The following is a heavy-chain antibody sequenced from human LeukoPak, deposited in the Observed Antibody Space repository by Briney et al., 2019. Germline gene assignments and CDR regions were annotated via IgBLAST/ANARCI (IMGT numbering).Heavy chain of an antibody. D-gene: IGHD2-21*02. CDR3: ARGGGDHAFDV. J-gene: IGHJ3*01. CDR2: IDSDGSST. V-gene: IGHV3-74*01. Sequence: GGSLRLSCAASGFTFSPYWMHWVRQGPGKGLVWVARIDSDGSSTIYADSVKGRLTISGDNAQNTLYLQMDSLRAEDTAVYYCARGGGDHAFDVWGQGTMVTVSS. CDR1: GFTFSPYW.